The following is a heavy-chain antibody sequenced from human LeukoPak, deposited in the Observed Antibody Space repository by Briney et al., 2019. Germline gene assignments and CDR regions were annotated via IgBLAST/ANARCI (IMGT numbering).Heavy chain of an antibody. CDR1: GFTFSSYE. J-gene: IGHJ3*02. CDR3: ASGVTVTDAFDI. CDR2: ISSSGSTI. D-gene: IGHD4-17*01. V-gene: IGHV3-48*03. Sequence: QPGGSLRLSCAASGFTFSSYEMNWVRQAPGKGLEWVSYISSSGSTIYYADSVKGRFTISRDNAKNSLYLQMNSLRAEDTAVYYCASGVTVTDAFDIWGQGTMVAVSS.